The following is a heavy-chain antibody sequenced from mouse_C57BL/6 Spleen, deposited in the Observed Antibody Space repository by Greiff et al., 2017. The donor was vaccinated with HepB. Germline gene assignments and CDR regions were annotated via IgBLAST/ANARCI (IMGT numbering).Heavy chain of an antibody. CDR1: GYSFSSYW. Sequence: QVQLQQSGAELVKPGASVKISCKASGYSFSSYWMNWVKQRPGKGLEWIGQIYPGDGDTNYNGKFKGKATLTADKSSSTAYMQLSSLTSEDSAVYFCARKLRNGGSYYWYFDVWGTGTTVTVSS. J-gene: IGHJ1*03. CDR2: IYPGDGDT. D-gene: IGHD1-1*02. CDR3: ARKLRNGGSYYWYFDV. V-gene: IGHV1-80*01.